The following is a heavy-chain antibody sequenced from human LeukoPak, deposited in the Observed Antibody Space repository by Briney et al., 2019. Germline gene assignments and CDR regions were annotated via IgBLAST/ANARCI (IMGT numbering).Heavy chain of an antibody. CDR3: ARWTNYHAFDI. D-gene: IGHD1-7*01. V-gene: IGHV3-53*01. CDR1: EFTVTYNY. CDR2: LYSHGAT. J-gene: IGHJ3*02. Sequence: GGSLRLSCAASEFTVTYNYMTWVRQAPGKGLEWVSLLYSHGATNYADSVKGRFTISRDDSKNTVYLQMNSLRAEDTAVYYCARWTNYHAFDIWGQGTMVTVSS.